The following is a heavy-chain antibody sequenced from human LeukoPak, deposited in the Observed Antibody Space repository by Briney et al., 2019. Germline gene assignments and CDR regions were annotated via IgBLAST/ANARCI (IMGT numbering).Heavy chain of an antibody. V-gene: IGHV1-8*01. CDR3: ARFRYDFGDGPDF. CDR1: GYTFTNYD. Sequence: GASVKVSCKASGYTFTNYDINWVRQAAGQGLEWLGFITPSTANTDCAQKLQGRITMTTDNSINTDYMELSSLRSDDTAVYYCARFRYDFGDGPDFWGQGTLVTVSS. J-gene: IGHJ4*02. D-gene: IGHD4/OR15-4a*01. CDR2: ITPSTANT.